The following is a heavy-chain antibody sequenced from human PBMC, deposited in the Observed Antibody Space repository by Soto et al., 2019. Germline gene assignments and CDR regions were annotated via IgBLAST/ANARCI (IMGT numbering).Heavy chain of an antibody. D-gene: IGHD3-22*01. CDR1: GGNFRRYS. J-gene: IGHJ6*02. CDR2: TVPLFGTT. CDR3: ARPDEGGYSSDHHYYYALDL. V-gene: IGHV1-69*01. Sequence: QVQLLQSGAEVKKPGSSMKVSCRVSGGNFRRYSVSWVRQAPGQGLEWVGGTVPLFGTTNYAQRFQGRVTITADETTGTAYMELTTLTSDDTAVYYCARPDEGGYSSDHHYYYALDLWGQGTAVTVTS.